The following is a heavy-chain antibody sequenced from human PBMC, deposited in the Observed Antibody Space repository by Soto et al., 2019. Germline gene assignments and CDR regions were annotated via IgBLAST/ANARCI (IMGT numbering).Heavy chain of an antibody. CDR3: AREGSYYGGVYYYGMDV. V-gene: IGHV1-69*13. CDR2: IIPIFGTA. D-gene: IGHD1-26*01. Sequence: SVKVSCKASGGTFSSYAISWVRQAPGQGLEWMGGIIPIFGTANYAQKFQGRVTITADESTSTAYMELSSLRSEDTAVYYCAREGSYYGGVYYYGMDVWGQGTTVTISS. J-gene: IGHJ6*02. CDR1: GGTFSSYA.